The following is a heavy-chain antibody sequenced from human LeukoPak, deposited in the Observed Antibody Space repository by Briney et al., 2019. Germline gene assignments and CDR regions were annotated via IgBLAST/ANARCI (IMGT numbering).Heavy chain of an antibody. CDR1: GGSISSSSYY. J-gene: IGHJ4*02. CDR3: ARGRREPAFWSGYFYY. Sequence: SETLSLTCTVSGGSISSSSYYWGWIRQPPGKGLEWIGEINHSGSTNYNPSLKSRVTISVDTSKNQFSLKLSSVTAADTAVYYCARGRREPAFWSGYFYYWGQGTLVTVSS. CDR2: INHSGST. V-gene: IGHV4-39*07. D-gene: IGHD3-3*01.